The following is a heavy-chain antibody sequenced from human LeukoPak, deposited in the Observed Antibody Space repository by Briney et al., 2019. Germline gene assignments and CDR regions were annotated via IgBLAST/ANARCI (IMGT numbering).Heavy chain of an antibody. J-gene: IGHJ4*02. CDR2: IYYSGST. V-gene: IGHV4-39*01. D-gene: IGHD2-2*01. Sequence: SDTLSLPRTVSGGSISRSSYYWGWIRQPPGKGLEWIGSIYYSGSTYYNPSLKSRVTISVDTSKNQFSLKLSSVTAADTAVYYCARHVPLPATFDYWGQGTLVTVSS. CDR1: GGSISRSSYY. CDR3: ARHVPLPATFDY.